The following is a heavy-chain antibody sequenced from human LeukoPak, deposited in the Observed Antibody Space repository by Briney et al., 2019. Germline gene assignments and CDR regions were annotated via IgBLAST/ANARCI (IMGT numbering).Heavy chain of an antibody. Sequence: ASVKVSFKASGYTFTNYYMHWVRQAPGQGLEWMGMINPYGDDTNYAQKFQGRVTMTRDTSTRTVYMELSSLRSGDTAVYYCARYASGWPLYYFDYWGQGTLVTVSS. D-gene: IGHD6-19*01. CDR2: INPYGDDT. V-gene: IGHV1-46*01. CDR3: ARYASGWPLYYFDY. CDR1: GYTFTNYY. J-gene: IGHJ4*02.